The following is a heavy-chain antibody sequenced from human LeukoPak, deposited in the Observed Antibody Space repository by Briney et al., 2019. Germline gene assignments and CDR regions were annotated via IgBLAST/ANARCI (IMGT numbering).Heavy chain of an antibody. D-gene: IGHD3-10*01. CDR3: ARTGNTAVPPYFDY. CDR1: GYSISSGDY. V-gene: IGHV4-38-2*01. CDR2: IFNSGST. Sequence: SETLSLTCAVSGYSISSGDYWGWIRQPPGKGLEWIGSIFNSGSTYYNPSLKSRVTISADTSKRHFSLKLSSVTAADTAVYYCARTGNTAVPPYFDYWGQGALVTASS. J-gene: IGHJ4*02.